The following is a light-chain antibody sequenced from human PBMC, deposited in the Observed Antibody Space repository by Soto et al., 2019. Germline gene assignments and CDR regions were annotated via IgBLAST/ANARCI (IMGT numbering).Light chain of an antibody. J-gene: IGKJ1*01. CDR1: QGVDGNY. V-gene: IGKV3-20*01. Sequence: EIVLTQSPGTLSLSPGERATLSCRASQGVDGNYLAWYLQIPGQAPRLLIHGASNRATGIPDRFSGSGSGTDFTLTITRLEPEDSAMYYCQQYDTLPRTFGQGTKVDIK. CDR3: QQYDTLPRT. CDR2: GAS.